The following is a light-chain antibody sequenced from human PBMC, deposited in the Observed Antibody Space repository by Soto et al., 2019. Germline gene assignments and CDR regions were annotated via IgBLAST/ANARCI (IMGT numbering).Light chain of an antibody. CDR2: KAS. Sequence: DIQMAPSSSTLSVSLRDRCSLTLLASQTISSWLAWYQQKPGKAPKLLIYKASTLKSGVPSRFSGSGSGTEFTLTISSLQPDDFATYYCQHYNSYSEAFGQGTKVDIK. J-gene: IGKJ1*01. CDR3: QHYNSYSEA. V-gene: IGKV1-5*03. CDR1: QTISSW.